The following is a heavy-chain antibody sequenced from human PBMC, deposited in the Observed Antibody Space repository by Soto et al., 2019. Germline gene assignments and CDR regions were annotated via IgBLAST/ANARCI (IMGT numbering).Heavy chain of an antibody. J-gene: IGHJ6*02. V-gene: IGHV1-46*01. CDR1: GYTFTSYY. CDR3: ARAYYDILTGPEAKPDYYYYGMDV. CDR2: IKPSGGST. D-gene: IGHD3-9*01. Sequence: ASVKVSCKASGYTFTSYYMHWVRQAPGQGLEWMGIIKPSGGSTSYAQKFQGRVTMTRDTSTSTVYMELSSLRSEDTAVYYCARAYYDILTGPEAKPDYYYYGMDVWGQGTTVTVSS.